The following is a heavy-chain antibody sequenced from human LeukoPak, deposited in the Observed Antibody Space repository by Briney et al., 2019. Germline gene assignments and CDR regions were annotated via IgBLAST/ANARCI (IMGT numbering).Heavy chain of an antibody. CDR3: ARGRGDCSSTSCGFDP. V-gene: IGHV4-34*01. D-gene: IGHD2-2*01. CDR2: INHSGST. J-gene: IGHJ5*02. Sequence: PSETLSLTCAVYGGSFSGYYWSWIRQPPGKGLEWIGEINHSGSTNYNPSLKSRGTISVDTSKNQFSLKLSSVTAADTAVYYCARGRGDCSSTSCGFDPWGQGTLVTVSS. CDR1: GGSFSGYY.